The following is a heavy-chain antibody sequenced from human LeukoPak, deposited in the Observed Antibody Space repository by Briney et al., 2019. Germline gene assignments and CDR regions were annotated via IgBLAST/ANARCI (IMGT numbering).Heavy chain of an antibody. CDR3: ARDNERAVAGLGAFDI. Sequence: RAGGSLRLSCAAPGVTFDDYGMSRVRQAPGKGLGWVSGLYWNGGSTGYADSVKGRFTISRGNAKNSLYLQMNSLRAEDTALYYCARDNERAVAGLGAFDIWGQGTMATVSS. J-gene: IGHJ3*02. CDR2: LYWNGGST. CDR1: GVTFDDYG. V-gene: IGHV3-20*04. D-gene: IGHD6-19*01.